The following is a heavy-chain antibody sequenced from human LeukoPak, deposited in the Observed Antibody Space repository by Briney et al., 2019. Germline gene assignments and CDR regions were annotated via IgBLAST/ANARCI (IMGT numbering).Heavy chain of an antibody. J-gene: IGHJ1*01. CDR3: ARTDETAPAEDFQH. Sequence: GGSLRLSCAASGFTFSNSAMSWVRQAPGKGLEWVSVIYSGGSTYYADSVKGRFTISRDNSKNTLYLQMKSLRAEDTAVYYCARTDETAPAEDFQHWGQGTLVTVSS. D-gene: IGHD2-21*02. CDR2: IYSGGST. V-gene: IGHV3-53*01. CDR1: GFTFSNSA.